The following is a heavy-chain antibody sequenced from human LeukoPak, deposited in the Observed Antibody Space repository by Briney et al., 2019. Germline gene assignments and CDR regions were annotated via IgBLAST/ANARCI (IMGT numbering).Heavy chain of an antibody. J-gene: IGHJ4*02. CDR1: GFTFSSYS. D-gene: IGHD4-17*01. CDR3: ARARTVTTGSTGY. CDR2: ISSSSSYI. V-gene: IGHV3-21*01. Sequence: GGSLRLSCAASGFTFSSYSMNWVRQAPGKGLEWVSSISSSSSYIYYADSVKGRFTISRDNAKNSLYLQMNSLRAEDTAVYYCARARTVTTGSTGYWGQGTLVTVSS.